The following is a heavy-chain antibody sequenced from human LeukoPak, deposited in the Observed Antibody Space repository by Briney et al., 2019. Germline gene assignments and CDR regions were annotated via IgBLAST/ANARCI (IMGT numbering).Heavy chain of an antibody. CDR3: ARDGILRGAAQ. CDR1: GGSISSSSYY. J-gene: IGHJ4*02. V-gene: IGHV4-39*07. D-gene: IGHD3-10*01. CDR2: IYYSGST. Sequence: SETLSLTCTVSGGSISSSSYYWGWIRQPPGKGLEWIGSIYYSGSTYYNPSLKSRVTISVDTSKNRFSLKLSSVTAADTAVYYCARDGILRGAAQWGQGTLVTVSS.